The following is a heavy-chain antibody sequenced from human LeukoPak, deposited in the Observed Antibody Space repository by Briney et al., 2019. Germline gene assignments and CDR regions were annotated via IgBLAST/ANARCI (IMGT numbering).Heavy chain of an antibody. V-gene: IGHV3-23*01. CDR1: GFTFTSYA. Sequence: GRSLRPSCAASGFTFTSYAMSWVRHPPREGLEWVSLLSGRVGSTYYADPVKGRFTISRDNSKNKLYLQMNSLRAEDTAVYYCAKAWLEQGGMFDYWGQGTPVTVSS. CDR2: LSGRVGST. D-gene: IGHD1/OR15-1a*01. CDR3: AKAWLEQGGMFDY. J-gene: IGHJ4*02.